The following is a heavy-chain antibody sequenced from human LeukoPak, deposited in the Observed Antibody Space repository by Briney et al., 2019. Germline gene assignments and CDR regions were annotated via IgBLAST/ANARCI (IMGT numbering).Heavy chain of an antibody. CDR3: ARRSPSYYFDY. Sequence: GGSLRLSCAASGFSFSDYYMSWIRQAPGKGLEWVSYISTSAGNKYYADYVKGRFTISRDNANNSLYLQMNSLRAEDTAVYYCARRSPSYYFDYWGQGTLVTVSS. V-gene: IGHV3-11*04. J-gene: IGHJ4*02. CDR1: GFSFSDYY. CDR2: ISTSAGNK.